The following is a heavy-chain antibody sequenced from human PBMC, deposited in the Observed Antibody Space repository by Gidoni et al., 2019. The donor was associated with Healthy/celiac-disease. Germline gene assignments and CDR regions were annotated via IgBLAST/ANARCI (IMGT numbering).Heavy chain of an antibody. Sequence: EVQLVESGGGWVQPGGSLRLSCAASGFPFGSYRLNWGRQAPGKGLEWVSYISSSSSTIYYADSVKGRFTISRDKAKNSLYLQMNSLRAEDTAVYYCARDLRGGYCSGGSCYTDAFDIWGQGTMVTVSS. CDR3: ARDLRGGYCSGGSCYTDAFDI. CDR2: ISSSSSTI. CDR1: GFPFGSYR. D-gene: IGHD2-15*01. J-gene: IGHJ3*02. V-gene: IGHV3-48*01.